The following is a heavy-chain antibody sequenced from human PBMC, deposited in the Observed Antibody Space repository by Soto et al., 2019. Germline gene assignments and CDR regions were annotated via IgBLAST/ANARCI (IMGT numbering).Heavy chain of an antibody. D-gene: IGHD1-1*01. V-gene: IGHV3-21*01. CDR3: AREDEDVSYNLDF. J-gene: IGHJ4*02. CDR1: GFTFTRYT. CDR2: ISSTGNSI. Sequence: GGSLRLSXAASGFTFTRYTMNWVRQAPGKGLEWVSSISSTGNSIYYTESLRGRFTISRDNAKTSVFLQMTSLGAEDTAMYYCAREDEDVSYNLDFWGRGTLVTVSS.